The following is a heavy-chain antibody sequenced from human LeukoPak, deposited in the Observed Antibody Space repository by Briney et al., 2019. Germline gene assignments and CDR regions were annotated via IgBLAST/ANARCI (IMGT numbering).Heavy chain of an antibody. CDR1: GGSISGADSYY. V-gene: IGHV4-39*07. Sequence: SETLSLTCTVSGGSISGADSYYWGWIRQPPGEGLEWIGSIYSAGNTFYNPSLKSRVTISVDTSKNQFSLKLSSVTAADTAVYYCARDRRGYSGYDEYYFDYWGQGTLVTVSS. J-gene: IGHJ4*02. D-gene: IGHD5-12*01. CDR3: ARDRRGYSGYDEYYFDY. CDR2: IYSAGNT.